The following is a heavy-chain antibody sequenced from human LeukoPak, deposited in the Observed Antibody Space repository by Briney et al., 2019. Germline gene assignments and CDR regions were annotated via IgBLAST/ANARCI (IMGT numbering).Heavy chain of an antibody. CDR2: IYYSGST. Sequence: PSETLSLTCTVSGGSISSYYWSWIRQPPGKGLEWIGYIYYSGSTNYNPSLKSRVTISVDTSKNQFSLKLSSVTAADTAVYYCATGHYYDSSGLDYWGQGTLVTVSS. V-gene: IGHV4-59*08. J-gene: IGHJ4*02. D-gene: IGHD3-22*01. CDR3: ATGHYYDSSGLDY. CDR1: GGSISSYY.